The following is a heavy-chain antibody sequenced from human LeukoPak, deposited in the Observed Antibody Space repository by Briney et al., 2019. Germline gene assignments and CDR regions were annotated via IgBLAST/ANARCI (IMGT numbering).Heavy chain of an antibody. J-gene: IGHJ4*02. CDR2: IKEDGTET. Sequence: GGSLRLSCAASGFMFSSNWMSWVRLAPGKGLEWVANIKEDGTETYYVDSVKGRFTISRDNAKNSLYLQMNSLRVEDTAVYYCARKGYNWNDDYWGQGTLVTVSS. D-gene: IGHD1-20*01. CDR3: ARKGYNWNDDY. V-gene: IGHV3-7*01. CDR1: GFMFSSNW.